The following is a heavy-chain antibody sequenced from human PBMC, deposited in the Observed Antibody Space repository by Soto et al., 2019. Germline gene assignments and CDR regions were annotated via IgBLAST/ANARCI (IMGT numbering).Heavy chain of an antibody. CDR1: GFTFSSYG. CDR3: ARGGPYYGSGSYYNFDY. V-gene: IGHV3-33*01. Sequence: GGSLRLSCAASGFTFSSYGMHWVRQAPGKGLEWVAVIWYGGTNKYYADSVKGRFTISRDNSKNTLYLQMNSLRAEDTAVYYCARGGPYYGSGSYYNFDYWGQGT. CDR2: IWYGGTNK. J-gene: IGHJ4*02. D-gene: IGHD3-10*01.